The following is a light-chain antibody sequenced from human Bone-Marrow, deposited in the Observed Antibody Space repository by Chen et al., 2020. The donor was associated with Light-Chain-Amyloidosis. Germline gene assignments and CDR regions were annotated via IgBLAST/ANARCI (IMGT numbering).Light chain of an antibody. V-gene: IGLV2-14*02. CDR2: EST. J-gene: IGLJ2*01. Sequence: QSALTQPASVSGSPGQWITISCTGPSSHVGSYNLVSWYQHTPGKAPKLIIYESTKRPSGISDRFSGSKSGNTASLTISGLQAEDEADYYCSSYTTTSAPLIFGGGTKLTVL. CDR1: SSHVGSYNL. CDR3: SSYTTTSAPLI.